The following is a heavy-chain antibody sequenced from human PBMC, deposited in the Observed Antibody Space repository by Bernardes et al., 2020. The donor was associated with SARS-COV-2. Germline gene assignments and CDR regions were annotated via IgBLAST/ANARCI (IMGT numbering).Heavy chain of an antibody. D-gene: IGHD3-9*01. V-gene: IGHV3-23*01. CDR3: AKRLVIGNWYFDL. CDR2: ISDSGGET. J-gene: IGHJ2*01. Sequence: GGSLRLSCAASGFTFSSYGMFWVRQAPGKGLEWVSAISDSGGETFYADSMKGRFTISRDNSKNTLYLQMNSLRAEDTALYYCAKRLVIGNWYFDLWGRGTLVTVSS. CDR1: GFTFSSYG.